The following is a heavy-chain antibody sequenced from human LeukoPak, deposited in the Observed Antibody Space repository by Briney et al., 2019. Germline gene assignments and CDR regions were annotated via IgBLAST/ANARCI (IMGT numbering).Heavy chain of an antibody. CDR1: GYRFSSYW. CDR2: IYPGDSDT. J-gene: IGHJ3*02. CDR3: ARPHYDSSGYSDAFDI. D-gene: IGHD3-22*01. V-gene: IGHV5-51*01. Sequence: GESLKISCKGSGYRFSSYWIGWVRQMPGKGLEWMGIIYPGDSDTRYSPSFQGQVTISADKSISTAYLQWSSLKASDTAMYYCARPHYDSSGYSDAFDIWGQGTMVTVSS.